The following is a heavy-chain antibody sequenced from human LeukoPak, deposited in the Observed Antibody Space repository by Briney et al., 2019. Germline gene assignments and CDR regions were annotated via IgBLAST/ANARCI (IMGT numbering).Heavy chain of an antibody. V-gene: IGHV3-53*01. Sequence: PGGSLRLSCAASGFTVNSNYMSWVRQAPGKGLEWVSVIYSGGSTYCADSVKGRFTISRDNSKNTLYLQMNNLRAEGTAVYHCARALGDYYDSSSYYYNLGYWGQGTLVTVSS. J-gene: IGHJ4*02. CDR1: GFTVNSNY. D-gene: IGHD3-22*01. CDR2: IYSGGST. CDR3: ARALGDYYDSSSYYYNLGY.